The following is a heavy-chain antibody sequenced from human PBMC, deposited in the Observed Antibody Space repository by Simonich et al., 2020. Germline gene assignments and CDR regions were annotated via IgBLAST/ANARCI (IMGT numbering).Heavy chain of an antibody. J-gene: IGHJ3*02. CDR2: FSGSGGST. V-gene: IGHV3-23*01. Sequence: GGGLVQPGGSLRLSCAASGFTFSSYAMSWVRQAPGKGLEWVSAFSGSGGSTYYADSVKGRFTISRDNSKNTLYLKMNSLRAEDTAVYYCADALGERITMIVVVIDAFDIWGQGTMVTVSS. CDR1: GFTFSSYA. CDR3: ADALGERITMIVVVIDAFDI. D-gene: IGHD3-22*01.